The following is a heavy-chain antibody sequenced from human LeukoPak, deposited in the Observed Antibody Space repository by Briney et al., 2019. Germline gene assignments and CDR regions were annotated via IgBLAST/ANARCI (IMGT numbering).Heavy chain of an antibody. CDR2: ISYDGSNK. D-gene: IGHD3-22*01. CDR1: GFTFSSYG. CDR3: AKGNAYYYDSSGYYG. V-gene: IGHV3-30*18. J-gene: IGHJ4*02. Sequence: PGRSLRLSCAASGFTFSSYGMHWVRQAPGKGLEWVAVISYDGSNKYYADSVKGRFTISRDNSKNTLYLQMNSLRAEDTAVYYCAKGNAYYYDSSGYYGWGQGTLVTVSS.